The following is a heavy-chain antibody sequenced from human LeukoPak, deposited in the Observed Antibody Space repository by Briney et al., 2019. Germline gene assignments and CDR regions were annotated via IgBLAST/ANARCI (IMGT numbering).Heavy chain of an antibody. V-gene: IGHV3-30*02. D-gene: IGHD1-1*01. J-gene: IGHJ4*02. CDR3: GKESTFTGDY. CDR1: GFSFSSSG. CDR2: IQYDGNNK. Sequence: PGGSLRLSCAASGFSFSSSGMHWVRQASGKGLEWVGFIQYDGNNKHYADSVKGRFTISRDNSKNTLYLQMNSLRAEDTAVYYCGKESTFTGDYWGQGTLVTVSS.